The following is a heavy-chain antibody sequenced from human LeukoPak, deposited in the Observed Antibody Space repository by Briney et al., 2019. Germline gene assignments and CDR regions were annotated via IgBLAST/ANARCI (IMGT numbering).Heavy chain of an antibody. D-gene: IGHD3-9*01. V-gene: IGHV1-2*02. CDR1: GYTFTGYY. Sequence: ASVKVSCKASGYTFTGYYMHWVRQAPGQGLEWMGWINPNSGGTNYAQKFQGRVTMTRDTSISTAYMELSRLRSDDTAVYYCARRDYDILTGYPLLDYWGQGTLVTVSS. CDR3: ARRDYDILTGYPLLDY. CDR2: INPNSGGT. J-gene: IGHJ4*02.